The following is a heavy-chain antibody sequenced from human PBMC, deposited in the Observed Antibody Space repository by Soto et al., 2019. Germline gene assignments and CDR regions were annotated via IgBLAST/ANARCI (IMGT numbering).Heavy chain of an antibody. CDR2: IIPILGIA. CDR1: GGTFSSYT. CDR3: ARDSLSDSPR. Sequence: QVQLVQSGAEVKKPGSSVKVSCKASGGTFSSYTISWVRQAPGQGLEWMGRIIPILGIANYAQKCQGRVTITADKSTSTAYMELSSLRSEDTAVYYCARDSLSDSPRWGQGTLVTVSS. V-gene: IGHV1-69*08. D-gene: IGHD3-16*02. J-gene: IGHJ4*02.